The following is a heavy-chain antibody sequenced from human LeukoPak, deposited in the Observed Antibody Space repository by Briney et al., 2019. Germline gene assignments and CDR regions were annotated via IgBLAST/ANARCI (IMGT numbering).Heavy chain of an antibody. D-gene: IGHD2-21*02. J-gene: IGHJ6*02. V-gene: IGHV1-69*05. Sequence: GASVKVSCKASGGTFSSYAISWVRQAPGQGLEWMGGIIPIFGTANYAQKFQGRVTITTDESTSTAYMELSSLRSEDTAVYYCAREGSGTYCGGDCYNYYYYGMDVWGQGTTVTVSS. CDR2: IIPIFGTA. CDR3: AREGSGTYCGGDCYNYYYYGMDV. CDR1: GGTFSSYA.